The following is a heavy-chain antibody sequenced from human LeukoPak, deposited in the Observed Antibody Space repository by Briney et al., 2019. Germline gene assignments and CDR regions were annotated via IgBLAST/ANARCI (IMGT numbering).Heavy chain of an antibody. J-gene: IGHJ4*02. CDR1: GGSISRSNNY. V-gene: IGHV4-39*01. CDR2: IHYSGTT. CDR3: ARHEEEDGYNAKTIDY. D-gene: IGHD5-24*01. Sequence: SETLSLTCTVSGGSISRSNNYWGWVRQPPGKGLEWIGSIHYSGTTYHNPSLRSRVTISVDTSKNQFSLKLSSMTAADTAVYYCARHEEEDGYNAKTIDYWGQGTLVTVCS.